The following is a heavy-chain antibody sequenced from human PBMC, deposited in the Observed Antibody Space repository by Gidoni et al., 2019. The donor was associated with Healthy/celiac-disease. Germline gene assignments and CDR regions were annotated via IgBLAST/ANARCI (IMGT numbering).Heavy chain of an antibody. CDR2: ISYDGSNK. D-gene: IGHD4-17*01. J-gene: IGHJ4*02. Sequence: QVQLVESGGGVVQPGRSLRLSCAASGFTFSSYGMHWVRQAPGKGLEWVAVISYDGSNKYYADYVKGRCNISRDNSKNTLYLQMNSMRAEDTAVYYCAKGGSYGDHIPDYWGQGTLVTVSS. V-gene: IGHV3-30*18. CDR3: AKGGSYGDHIPDY. CDR1: GFTFSSYG.